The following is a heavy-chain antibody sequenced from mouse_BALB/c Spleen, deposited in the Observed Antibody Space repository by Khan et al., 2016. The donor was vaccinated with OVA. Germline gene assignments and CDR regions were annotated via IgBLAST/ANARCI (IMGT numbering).Heavy chain of an antibody. CDR2: IGSGEST. CDR1: GFTFSNYT. CDR3: ASDYWFAY. Sequence: EVELVESGGGLVKPGGSLKLSCEASGFTFSNYTMSWVRQSPEKRLEWVASIGSGESTYYLDSVKGRFTISRDNARNILYLQMSSLRSEDTAMYYCASDYWFAYWGQGTLVTVSA. D-gene: IGHD2-13*01. V-gene: IGHV5-6-5*01. J-gene: IGHJ3*01.